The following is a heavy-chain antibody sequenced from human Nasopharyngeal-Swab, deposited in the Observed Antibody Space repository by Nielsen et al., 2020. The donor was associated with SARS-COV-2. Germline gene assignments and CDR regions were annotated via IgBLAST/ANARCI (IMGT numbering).Heavy chain of an antibody. Sequence: GGSLRLSCVASGYSFRTYGMSWVRQAPGKGLQWVASIIGSGDISGSGGSTYYAASVKGRFTISRDNSKNTVSLQMNSLRAEDTAVYYCAKDLRGPYFFWGQGTLVTVSS. CDR1: GYSFRTYG. D-gene: IGHD2/OR15-2a*01. CDR3: AKDLRGPYFF. CDR2: IIGSGDISGSGGST. J-gene: IGHJ4*02. V-gene: IGHV3-23*01.